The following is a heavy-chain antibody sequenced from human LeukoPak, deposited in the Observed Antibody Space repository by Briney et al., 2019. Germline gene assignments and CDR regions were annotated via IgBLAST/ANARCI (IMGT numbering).Heavy chain of an antibody. CDR3: ASFSGRTLFDY. V-gene: IGHV3-66*01. Sequence: GRSLRLSCAASGFTVSSNYMSWVRQAPGKGLEWVSVIYSGGSTYYADSVKGRFTISRDNSKNTLYLQMNSLRAEGTAVYYCASFSGRTLFDYWGQGTLVTVSS. CDR1: GFTVSSNY. CDR2: IYSGGST. J-gene: IGHJ4*02. D-gene: IGHD3-10*01.